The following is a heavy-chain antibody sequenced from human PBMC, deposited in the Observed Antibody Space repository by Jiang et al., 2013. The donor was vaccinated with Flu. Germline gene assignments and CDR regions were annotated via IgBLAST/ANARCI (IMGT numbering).Heavy chain of an antibody. CDR1: GYTFSTNA. J-gene: IGHJ4*02. Sequence: VSCKASGYTFSTNALSWVRQAPGQRLEWMGGLIPMFRTAKYAQKFQGRVTITADESTTTFYMELSSLTSEDTAVYYCARDGGIAAAGKGIWIDSWGQGTLVTVSS. CDR2: LIPMFRTA. D-gene: IGHD6-13*01. V-gene: IGHV1-69*01. CDR3: ARDGGIAAAGKGIWIDS.